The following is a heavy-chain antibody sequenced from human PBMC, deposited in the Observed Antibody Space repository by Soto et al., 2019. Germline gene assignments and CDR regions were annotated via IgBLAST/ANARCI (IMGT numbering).Heavy chain of an antibody. Sequence: GGSLRLSCAASGFTFSSYAMSWVRQAPGKGLEWVSAISGSGGSTYYADSVKGRFTISRDNSKNTLYLQMNSLRAEDTAVYYCAKGRGVVVAASGHLHQAFDYWGQGTLVTVSS. D-gene: IGHD2-15*01. V-gene: IGHV3-23*01. J-gene: IGHJ4*02. CDR2: ISGSGGST. CDR3: AKGRGVVVAASGHLHQAFDY. CDR1: GFTFSSYA.